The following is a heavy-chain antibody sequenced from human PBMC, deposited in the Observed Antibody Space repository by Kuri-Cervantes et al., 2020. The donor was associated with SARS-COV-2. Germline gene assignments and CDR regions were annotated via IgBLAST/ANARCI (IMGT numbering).Heavy chain of an antibody. CDR3: ARLGGDILTGYWKYYYGMDV. J-gene: IGHJ6*02. CDR1: GYSFTSYW. D-gene: IGHD3-9*01. V-gene: IGHV5-10-1*01. Sequence: GESLKISCKGSGYSFTSYWISWVRQMPGKGLEWMGRIDPSDSYTNYSPSFQGHVTISADKSTSTAYLQWSSLKASDTAMYYCARLGGDILTGYWKYYYGMDVWGQGTTVTVSS. CDR2: IDPSDSYT.